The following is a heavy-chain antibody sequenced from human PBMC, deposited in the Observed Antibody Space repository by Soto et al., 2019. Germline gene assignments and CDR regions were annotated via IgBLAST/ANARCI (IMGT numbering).Heavy chain of an antibody. CDR1: GFTFDDYA. J-gene: IGHJ6*02. CDR3: AKGPEGLLVDYYYYGMDV. D-gene: IGHD6-6*01. Sequence: PGGSLRLSCAASGFTFDDYAMHWVRQAPGKGLEWVSLISWDGGSTYYADSVKGRFTISRDNSKNSLYLQMNSLRAEDTALYYCAKGPEGLLVDYYYYGMDVWGQGTTVTVSS. V-gene: IGHV3-43D*04. CDR2: ISWDGGST.